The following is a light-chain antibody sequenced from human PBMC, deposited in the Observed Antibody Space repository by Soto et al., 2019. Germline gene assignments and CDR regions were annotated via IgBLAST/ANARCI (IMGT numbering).Light chain of an antibody. Sequence: EIVMTQSPATLSVSPGERAALSCRASQSVSSNFAWYQQKPDQAPRLLIYGASTRATGIPARFSGSGSGTEFTLTISSLQSEDFAVYYCQQYNNWPYTFGQGTMLEIK. V-gene: IGKV3-15*01. CDR2: GAS. CDR1: QSVSSN. J-gene: IGKJ2*01. CDR3: QQYNNWPYT.